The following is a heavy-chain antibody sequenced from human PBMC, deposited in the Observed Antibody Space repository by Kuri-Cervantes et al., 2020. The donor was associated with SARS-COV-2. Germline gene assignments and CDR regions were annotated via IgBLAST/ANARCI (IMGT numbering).Heavy chain of an antibody. J-gene: IGHJ6*02. Sequence: SETLSLTCTVSGYSISSGYYWGWIRQPPGKGLEWIGSIYHSGSTYYNPSLKSRVTISVDTSKNQFSLKLSSVTAADTAVYYCARDPTIFGPQNRYYYYGMDVWGQGNTVNVSS. V-gene: IGHV4-38-2*02. CDR2: IYHSGST. CDR1: GYSISSGYY. D-gene: IGHD3-3*01. CDR3: ARDPTIFGPQNRYYYYGMDV.